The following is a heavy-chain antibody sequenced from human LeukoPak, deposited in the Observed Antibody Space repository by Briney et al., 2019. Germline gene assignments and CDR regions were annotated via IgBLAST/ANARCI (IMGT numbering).Heavy chain of an antibody. Sequence: GGSLRLSCAASGFAFSNTWMSWVRQAPGKGLEWVGRIKSKTDGGTTDYAAPVKGRFTISRDDSKNTLYLQMNSLKTEDTAVYYCTTGGYGGQFDYWGQGTLVTVSS. D-gene: IGHD5-12*01. V-gene: IGHV3-15*01. J-gene: IGHJ4*02. CDR1: GFAFSNTW. CDR2: IKSKTDGGTT. CDR3: TTGGYGGQFDY.